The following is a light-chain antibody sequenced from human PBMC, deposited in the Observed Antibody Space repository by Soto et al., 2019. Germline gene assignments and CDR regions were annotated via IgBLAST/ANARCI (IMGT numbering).Light chain of an antibody. CDR2: EVN. V-gene: IGLV2-23*02. J-gene: IGLJ1*01. CDR3: CSSGGSPTYV. CDR1: SSNVGSYKL. Sequence: QSALAQPACVSFSPGHSITISCTGTSSNVGSYKLVSWYQQHPGKAPKLMIFEVNKRPSGVSNRFSGSKSGNTASLTISGLKVEDEADYYCCSSGGSPTYVFGTGTKVTVL.